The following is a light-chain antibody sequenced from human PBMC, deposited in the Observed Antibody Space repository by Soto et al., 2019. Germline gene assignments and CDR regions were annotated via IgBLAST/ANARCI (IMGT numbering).Light chain of an antibody. J-gene: IGKJ1*01. CDR2: KAS. CDR3: QQYNSYSWT. Sequence: DIQMTQSPSTLSASVRDRVTITCRASQSIRSWLAWYQQKPGRAPKLLIYKASSLASGVPSRFSGSGSGTDFTLTISSLQPDDFATYYCQQYNSYSWTFGRGTKVEI. V-gene: IGKV1-5*03. CDR1: QSIRSW.